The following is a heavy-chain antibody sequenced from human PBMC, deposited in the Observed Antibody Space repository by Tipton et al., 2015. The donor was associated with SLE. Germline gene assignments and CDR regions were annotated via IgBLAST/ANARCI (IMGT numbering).Heavy chain of an antibody. V-gene: IGHV4-34*01. CDR3: ARRVVTRYYYYYYMDV. CDR1: GGSFSGYY. J-gene: IGHJ6*03. D-gene: IGHD3-3*01. CDR2: INHSGST. Sequence: TLSLTCAVYGGSFSGYYWSWIRQPPGKGLEWIGEINHSGSTNYNPSLKSRVTISVDTSKNQFSLKLSSVTAADTAVYYCARRVVTRYYYYYYMDVWGKGTTVTVSS.